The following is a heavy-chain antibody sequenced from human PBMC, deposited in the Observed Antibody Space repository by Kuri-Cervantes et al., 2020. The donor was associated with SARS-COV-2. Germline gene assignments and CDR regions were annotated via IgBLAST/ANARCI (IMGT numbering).Heavy chain of an antibody. CDR2: ISISGSTI. CDR1: GFAASSNY. J-gene: IGHJ4*02. V-gene: IGHV3-48*03. D-gene: IGHD1-26*01. CDR3: ARLNSGSHDY. Sequence: LTCAAPGFAASSNYMSWSRQAPGKGLEWVSYISISGSTIYYADSVKGRFTISRDNAKNSLYLQMNSLRAEDTAVYYCARLNSGSHDYWGQGTLVTVSS.